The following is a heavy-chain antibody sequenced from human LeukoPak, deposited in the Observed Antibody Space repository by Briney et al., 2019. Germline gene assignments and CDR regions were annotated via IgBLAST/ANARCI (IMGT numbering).Heavy chain of an antibody. CDR2: VYSGGCT. D-gene: IGHD1-26*01. CDR1: GFTVSSNY. J-gene: IGHJ4*02. Sequence: GGSLRLSCAASGFTVSSNYMSWVRQAPGKGLEWVSVVYSGGCTFYADSVKGRFTISRDNSKNTLYLQVNSLRVEDTAVYYCAREGRGSYYFDYWGQGTLVTVSS. CDR3: AREGRGSYYFDY. V-gene: IGHV3-66*01.